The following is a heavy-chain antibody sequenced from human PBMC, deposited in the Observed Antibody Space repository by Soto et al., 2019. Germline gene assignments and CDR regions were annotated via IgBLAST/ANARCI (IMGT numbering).Heavy chain of an antibody. CDR3: AKAGQSGELLYDFDY. CDR2: ISYDGSNK. Sequence: QVQLVESGGGVVQPGRSLRLSCAASGFTFSSYGMHWVRQAPGKGLEWVAVISYDGSNKYYADSVKGRFTISRDNSKNTLYLQMNSLRAEDTAVYYCAKAGQSGELLYDFDYWGQGTLVTVSS. CDR1: GFTFSSYG. J-gene: IGHJ4*02. V-gene: IGHV3-30*18. D-gene: IGHD3-10*01.